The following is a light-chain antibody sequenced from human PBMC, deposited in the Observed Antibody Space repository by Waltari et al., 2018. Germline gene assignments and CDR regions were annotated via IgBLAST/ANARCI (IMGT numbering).Light chain of an antibody. CDR3: LLYFGGAQLWV. J-gene: IGLJ3*02. CDR1: TGAVTSGYY. CDR2: STS. Sequence: QTVVTQEPSLTVSPGGTVTLTCASSTGAVTSGYYPNWFQQNPGQAPRPLIYSTSNKHSWTPARFSGSLLGGKAALTLSGVQPEDEAEYYCLLYFGGAQLWVFGGGTKLTVL. V-gene: IGLV7-43*01.